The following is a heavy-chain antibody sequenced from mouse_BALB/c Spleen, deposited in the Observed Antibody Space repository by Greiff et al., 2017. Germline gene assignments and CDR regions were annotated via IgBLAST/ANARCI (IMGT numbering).Heavy chain of an antibody. D-gene: IGHD2-1*01. CDR2: INPYNGDT. CDR1: GYSFTGYF. Sequence: EVQLQQSGPELVKPGASVKISCKASGYSFTGYFMNWVKQIHGKSLEWIGRINPYNGDTFYNQKFKGKATLTVDKSSSTAHMELLSLTSEDSAVYYCGRKNYGNYDWYFDVWGAGTTVTVSA. V-gene: IGHV1-37*01. CDR3: GRKNYGNYDWYFDV. J-gene: IGHJ1*01.